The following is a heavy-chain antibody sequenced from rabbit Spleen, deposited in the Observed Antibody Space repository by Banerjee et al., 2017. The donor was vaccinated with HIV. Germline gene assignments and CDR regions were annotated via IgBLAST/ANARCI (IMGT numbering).Heavy chain of an antibody. CDR2: IEGGSSAFS. J-gene: IGHJ6*01. Sequence: QEQLEESGGGLVQPGGSLTLTCTASGFSFSRNYYICWVRQAPGKGLEWIGCIEGGSSAFSSFASWAKGRFSISRASSTTVFLQMTSLTAADTATYFCARAPRAAPGYYLLWGPGTLVTVS. CDR3: ARAPRAAPGYYLL. V-gene: IGHV1S45*01. CDR1: GFSFSRNYY. D-gene: IGHD1-1*01.